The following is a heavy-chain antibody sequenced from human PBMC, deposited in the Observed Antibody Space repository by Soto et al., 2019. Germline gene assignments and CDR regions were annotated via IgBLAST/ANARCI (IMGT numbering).Heavy chain of an antibody. Sequence: SVKVSCKASGGTFSSYAISWVRQAPGQGLEWMGGTIPIFGTANYAQKFQGRVTITADESTSTAYMELSSLRSEDTAVYYCASVKYYYDSSGQSAAFDIWGQGTMVTVSS. CDR2: TIPIFGTA. V-gene: IGHV1-69*13. CDR1: GGTFSSYA. D-gene: IGHD3-22*01. J-gene: IGHJ3*02. CDR3: ASVKYYYDSSGQSAAFDI.